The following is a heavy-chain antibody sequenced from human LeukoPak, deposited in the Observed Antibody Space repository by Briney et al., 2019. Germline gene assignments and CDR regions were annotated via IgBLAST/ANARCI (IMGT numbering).Heavy chain of an antibody. D-gene: IGHD2-21*01. CDR1: GFTFSDYY. J-gene: IGHJ4*02. CDR2: ISSSGSTI. V-gene: IGHV3-11*01. CDR3: ARDLEGDFLYYFDY. Sequence: PGGSLRLSCAASGFTFSDYYMSWIRQAPGKGLEWVSYISSSGSTIYYADSVKGRFTISRDNAKNSLYLQMNSLSAEDTAVYYCARDLEGDFLYYFDYWGQGTLVTVSS.